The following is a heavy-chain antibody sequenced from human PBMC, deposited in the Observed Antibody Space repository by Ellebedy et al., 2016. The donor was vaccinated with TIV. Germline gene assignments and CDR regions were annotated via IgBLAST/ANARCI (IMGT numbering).Heavy chain of an antibody. CDR2: FYIDGKT. Sequence: GESLKISCSVSGLAVSSTYLSWVRQVPGKGLEWVSVFYIDGKTFYADSVKGRVTMSRDTSKNTLDFQLSSLRAEDTAVYYCALMFGELFPEYFQHWGLGTLVTVSS. CDR1: GLAVSSTY. J-gene: IGHJ1*01. V-gene: IGHV3-53*01. CDR3: ALMFGELFPEYFQH. D-gene: IGHD3-10*02.